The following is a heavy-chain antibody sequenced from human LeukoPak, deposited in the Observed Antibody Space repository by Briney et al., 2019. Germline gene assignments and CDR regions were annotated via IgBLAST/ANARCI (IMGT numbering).Heavy chain of an antibody. CDR2: IYPGDSET. CDR1: GYNFANYW. Sequence: GESLKISCKGSGYNFANYWIAWVRQMPGKGLEWMGIIYPGDSETRYSPSFQGQVTISADKSISTAYLQWSSLKASDTAMYYCASGSYTPDYWGQGTLVTVSS. D-gene: IGHD1-26*01. V-gene: IGHV5-51*01. J-gene: IGHJ4*02. CDR3: ASGSYTPDY.